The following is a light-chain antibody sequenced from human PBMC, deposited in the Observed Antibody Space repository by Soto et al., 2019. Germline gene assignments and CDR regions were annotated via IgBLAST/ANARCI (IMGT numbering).Light chain of an antibody. CDR2: RAS. J-gene: IGKJ1*01. CDR3: QQYHIYSWT. Sequence: DMQMNKSPSTLSAYVGDRVTITCRASQDIGTWLAWYQQKPEKAPKVLIYRASHLESGVPSRFSASGSGTEFSLTINSLQADDFATYYCQQYHIYSWTFGQGTNVDIK. V-gene: IGKV1-5*03. CDR1: QDIGTW.